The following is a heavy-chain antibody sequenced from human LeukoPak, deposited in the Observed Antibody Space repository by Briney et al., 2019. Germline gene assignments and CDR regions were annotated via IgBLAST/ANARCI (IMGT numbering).Heavy chain of an antibody. CDR2: ITPNSGGT. V-gene: IGHV1-2*02. D-gene: IGHD2-2*02. CDR3: ARGFRLSAIEDCFDP. J-gene: IGHJ5*02. Sequence: ASVKVSCKASGYTFIAYYMHWVRLARGQGLEGMGWITPNSGGTKYAQRFQGRVTMTRDTSISTAYMELSGLTSDDTAVYYCARGFRLSAIEDCFDPWGQGTLVTVSS. CDR1: GYTFIAYY.